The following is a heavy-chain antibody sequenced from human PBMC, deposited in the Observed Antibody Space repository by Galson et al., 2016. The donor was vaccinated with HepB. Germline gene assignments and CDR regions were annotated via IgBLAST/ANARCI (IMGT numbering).Heavy chain of an antibody. CDR1: GGTFSKNV. CDR2: VIPVLGTS. V-gene: IGHV1-69*10. D-gene: IGHD6-13*01. Sequence: SVKVSCKASGGTFSKNVLSWVRQAPGQGLEWMGGVIPVLGTSYYAQKFQDRITITADTSTGTSYMEVSSSKADDTAVYFCATSSSSWYGDAYWGQGTLVTVSS. J-gene: IGHJ4*02. CDR3: ATSSSSWYGDAY.